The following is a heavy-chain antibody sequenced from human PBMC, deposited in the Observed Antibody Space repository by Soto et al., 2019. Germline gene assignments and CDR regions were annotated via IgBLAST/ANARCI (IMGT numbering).Heavy chain of an antibody. D-gene: IGHD2-21*02. CDR3: TKDVTADIGADS. CDR2: ITTNGDPT. CDR1: GFAFRHCS. Sequence: GGTLRLSCAASGFAFRHCSMRWGPHAPGRGLKWDSKITTNGDPTFYAAPVKSPFTTTRNDPKNTLYLQMNSLNAEDTATYYWTKDVTADIGADSWGQGTPVTVSS. V-gene: IGHV3-23*01. J-gene: IGHJ4*02.